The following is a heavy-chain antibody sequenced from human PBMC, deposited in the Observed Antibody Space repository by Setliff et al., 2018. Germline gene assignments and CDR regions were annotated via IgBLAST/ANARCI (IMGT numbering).Heavy chain of an antibody. V-gene: IGHV4-59*02. CDR3: ARDRTYYGSGTYTRLFDY. J-gene: IGHJ4*02. D-gene: IGHD3-10*01. Sequence: PSETLSLTCTVSGGSVRSHYWSWIRHSPGKGLEWIGFIFYSGDIKSNPSLKSRVTMSVDTSKNQFSLQLSSVTAADTAVYYCARDRTYYGSGTYTRLFDYWGQGTLVTVSS. CDR1: GGSVRSHY. CDR2: IFYSGDI.